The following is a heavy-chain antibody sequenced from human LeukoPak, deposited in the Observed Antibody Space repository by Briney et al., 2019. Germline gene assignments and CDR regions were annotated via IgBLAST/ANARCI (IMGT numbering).Heavy chain of an antibody. CDR2: ISYDGSNK. CDR1: GFTFSTYG. Sequence: PGGSLRLSCAASGFTFSTYGMHWVRQAPGKGPEWVAVISYDGSNKYYAESVKGRFTIPRDNSKSTLYLQMNSLRAEDTAVYYCAKDEGHCTGGSCYRQDYWGQGTLVTVSS. D-gene: IGHD2-15*01. V-gene: IGHV3-30*18. J-gene: IGHJ4*02. CDR3: AKDEGHCTGGSCYRQDY.